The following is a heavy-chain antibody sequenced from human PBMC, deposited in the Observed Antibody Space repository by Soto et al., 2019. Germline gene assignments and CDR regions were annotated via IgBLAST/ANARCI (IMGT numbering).Heavy chain of an antibody. CDR1: GGTFSTSA. CDR3: ARDKDPLQLCGNYYYVLDV. Sequence: QVQLVQSGAEVKKPGSSVKVSCKASGGTFSTSAISWVRQAPGQGLEWVGGSMPAFPTPDYGQNFQGRVTITANESTTTAYLELTSLRADVTAVYYCARDKDPLQLCGNYYYVLDVWGQGTAITVSS. D-gene: IGHD3-16*01. V-gene: IGHV1-69*12. J-gene: IGHJ6*02. CDR2: SMPAFPTP.